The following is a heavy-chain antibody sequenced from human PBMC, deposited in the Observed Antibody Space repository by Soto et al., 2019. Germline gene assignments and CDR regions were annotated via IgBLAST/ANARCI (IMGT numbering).Heavy chain of an antibody. J-gene: IGHJ6*02. CDR2: INHSGST. Sequence: QVQLQQWGAGLLKPSETLSLTCAVYGGSFSGYYWSWIRQPTGKGLEWIGEINHSGSTNYNQSLKSRVPISVDTSKNQFSLKLTSVTAAGTAVYFCARGLYSADPRDPYYYYSMDVWGQGTTVTVSS. D-gene: IGHD6-13*01. V-gene: IGHV4-34*01. CDR1: GGSFSGYY. CDR3: ARGLYSADPRDPYYYYSMDV.